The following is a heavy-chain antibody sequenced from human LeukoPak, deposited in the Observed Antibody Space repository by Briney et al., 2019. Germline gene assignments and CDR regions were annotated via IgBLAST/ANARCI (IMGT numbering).Heavy chain of an antibody. V-gene: IGHV3-72*01. Sequence: PGGPLRLSCAASGFTFSTYTMNWVRQAPGKGLEWVGRTRNKANSYTTEYAASVKGRFTISRDDSKNSVYLQMNSPKTEDTAVYYCATDGGRSWPFDYWGQGTLVTVSS. D-gene: IGHD2-15*01. CDR2: TRNKANSYTT. J-gene: IGHJ4*02. CDR3: ATDGGRSWPFDY. CDR1: GFTFSTYT.